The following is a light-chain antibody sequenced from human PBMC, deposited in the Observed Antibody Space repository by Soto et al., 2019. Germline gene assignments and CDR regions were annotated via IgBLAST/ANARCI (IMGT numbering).Light chain of an antibody. CDR2: TNN. J-gene: IGLJ1*01. CDR1: SSNIGSHT. Sequence: QSALTQPPSASGTPGQRFTISCSGSSSNIGSHTVNWYQHLPGTAPKLLIYTNNQRPSGVPDRFSGSKSGTSASLAISGLQSEDEADYYCAAWDDSLNGYVFGTGTKVTVL. V-gene: IGLV1-44*01. CDR3: AAWDDSLNGYV.